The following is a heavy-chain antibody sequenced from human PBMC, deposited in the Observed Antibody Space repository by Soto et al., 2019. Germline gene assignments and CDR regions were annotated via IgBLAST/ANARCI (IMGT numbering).Heavy chain of an antibody. CDR2: INPDTGGT. D-gene: IGHD3-10*01. CDR1: GYSFTAYY. CDR3: ARDSSGSGSRYSEYCFDY. J-gene: IGHJ4*02. V-gene: IGHV1-2*02. Sequence: ASVKVSCKTSGYSFTAYYIHWVRQAPGQGLEWMGWINPDTGGTHYARKFQDRVTMTRDTSISTAYMELSRLRSDDTAVYYCARDSSGSGSRYSEYCFDYWGQGTLVTVSS.